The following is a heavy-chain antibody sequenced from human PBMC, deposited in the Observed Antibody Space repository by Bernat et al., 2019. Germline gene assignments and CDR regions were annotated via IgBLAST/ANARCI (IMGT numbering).Heavy chain of an antibody. V-gene: IGHV3-20*04. CDR1: GFTFDDYG. CDR2: INWNGGST. D-gene: IGHD2-2*01. Sequence: EVQLVESGGGVVRPGGSLRLSCAASGFTFDDYGMSWVRQAPGKGLEWVSGINWNGGSTGYADSVKGRFTISRDNAKNSLYLQMNSLRAEDTALYYCAREGETEDIVVVPAAIGTYYYYGMDVWGQGTTVTVSS. J-gene: IGHJ6*02. CDR3: AREGETEDIVVVPAAIGTYYYYGMDV.